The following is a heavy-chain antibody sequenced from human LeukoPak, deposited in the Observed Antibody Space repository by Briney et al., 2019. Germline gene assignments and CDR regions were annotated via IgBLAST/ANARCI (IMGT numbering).Heavy chain of an antibody. CDR1: GFTFSSYS. CDR3: ARDSGSSFDY. CDR2: ISYDGSNK. Sequence: GGSLRLSCAASGFTFSSYSMHWVRQAPGKGLEWVAVISYDGSNKYNADSVKGRFTISRDNSKNTLYLQMNSLRAEDTAVYYCARDSGSSFDYWGQGTLVTVSS. D-gene: IGHD6-6*01. J-gene: IGHJ4*02. V-gene: IGHV3-30-3*01.